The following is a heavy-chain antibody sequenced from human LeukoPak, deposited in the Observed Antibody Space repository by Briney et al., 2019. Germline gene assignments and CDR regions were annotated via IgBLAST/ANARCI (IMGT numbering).Heavy chain of an antibody. CDR3: ASRIAARTFDY. V-gene: IGHV3-11*04. CDR1: GFTFSDYY. D-gene: IGHD6-6*01. J-gene: IGHJ4*02. Sequence: GGSLRLSCAASGFTFSDYYMSWIRQAPGKGLQWLSYISSSGTTIYYTDSVKGRFTVSRDNAKNSLYLQMNSLRVEDTAVYYCASRIAARTFDYWGQGTLVTVSA. CDR2: ISSSGTTI.